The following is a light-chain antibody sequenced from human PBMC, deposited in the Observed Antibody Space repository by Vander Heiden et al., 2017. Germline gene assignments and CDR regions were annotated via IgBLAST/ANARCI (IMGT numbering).Light chain of an antibody. CDR2: KAS. CDR1: QSIDSW. J-gene: IGKJ1*01. Sequence: DLQMTQSPSTLSASVGDRVTITCRASQSIDSWLAWYQQKPGKAPNLLIYKASALKSGVPSRFSGSGSGTEFTLTISSLQPDDFATYYCQQSHTYWTFGQGTKVE. CDR3: QQSHTYWT. V-gene: IGKV1-5*03.